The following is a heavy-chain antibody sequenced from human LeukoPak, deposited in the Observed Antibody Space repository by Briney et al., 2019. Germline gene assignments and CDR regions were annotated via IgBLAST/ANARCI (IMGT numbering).Heavy chain of an antibody. CDR3: AREYSSSWYGDAFDI. J-gene: IGHJ3*02. Sequence: ASVKVSCKASGYTFTSYGISWVRQAPGQGLEWMGWISGYNGNTNYAQNLQGRVTMTTDTSTSTAYMELSSLRSEDTAVYYCAREYSSSWYGDAFDIWGQGTMVTVSS. D-gene: IGHD6-13*01. V-gene: IGHV1-18*01. CDR2: ISGYNGNT. CDR1: GYTFTSYG.